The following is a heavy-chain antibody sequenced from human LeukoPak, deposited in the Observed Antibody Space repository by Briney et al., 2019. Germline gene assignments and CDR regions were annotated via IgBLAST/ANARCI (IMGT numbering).Heavy chain of an antibody. J-gene: IGHJ3*02. CDR3: ARRGAFDI. CDR2: ISSSSSTI. V-gene: IGHV3-48*01. Sequence: PGGSLRLSCAASGFTFSDYYMNWVRQAPGKGLEWVSYISSSSSTIYYADSVEGRFTISRDNAKNSLYLQMNSLRAEDTAVYYCARRGAFDIWGQGTMVTVSS. CDR1: GFTFSDYY.